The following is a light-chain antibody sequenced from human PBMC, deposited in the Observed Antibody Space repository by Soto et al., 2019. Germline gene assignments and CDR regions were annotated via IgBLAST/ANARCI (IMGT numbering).Light chain of an antibody. CDR3: QQYNSYWT. Sequence: DIHMTQSPPTLSASVGDRVTITFRASQSISTWLAWYQQKPGKAPKLLIYGASTLESGVPSRFSGSGSGTEFTLTISSLQPDDFATYYCQQYNSYWTFGQGTKVDIK. CDR2: GAS. CDR1: QSISTW. J-gene: IGKJ1*01. V-gene: IGKV1-5*01.